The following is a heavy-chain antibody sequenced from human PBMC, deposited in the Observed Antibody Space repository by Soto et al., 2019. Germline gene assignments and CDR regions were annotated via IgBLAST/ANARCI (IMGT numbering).Heavy chain of an antibody. CDR3: ARDPGIRFLEWFGPVPSGYYGMDV. D-gene: IGHD3-3*01. CDR1: GGSISSGGYY. Sequence: PSEPLSLTCTVSGGSISSGGYYWSWIRHHPGKGLEWIGYIYYSGSTYYNPSLKSRVTISVDTSKNQFSLKLSSVTAADTAVYYCARDPGIRFLEWFGPVPSGYYGMDVWGQGTTVTVSS. J-gene: IGHJ6*02. CDR2: IYYSGST. V-gene: IGHV4-31*03.